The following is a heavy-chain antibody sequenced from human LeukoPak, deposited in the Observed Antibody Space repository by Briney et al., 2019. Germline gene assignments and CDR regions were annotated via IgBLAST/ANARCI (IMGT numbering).Heavy chain of an antibody. CDR1: GYTFTTYE. CDR3: ARNPPTAGEFDP. D-gene: IGHD3-10*01. Sequence: GASVKVSCKASGYTFTTYEINWVRQATGQGLEWMGWMNPNSGNTVYAQKFQGRVTMTRNTSITTAYMELSSLRSEDTAVYYCARNPPTAGEFDPWGQGTLVTVSS. CDR2: MNPNSGNT. J-gene: IGHJ5*02. V-gene: IGHV1-8*01.